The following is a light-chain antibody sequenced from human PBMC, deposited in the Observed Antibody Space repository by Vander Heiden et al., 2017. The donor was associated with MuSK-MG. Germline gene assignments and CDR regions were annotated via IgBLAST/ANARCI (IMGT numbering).Light chain of an antibody. CDR1: SSNIGSNT. CDR3: ATWDDSLNSAL. J-gene: IGLJ2*01. V-gene: IGLV1-44*01. CDR2: RNN. Sequence: QSVLTQPPSASGPPAQSVTISCSGASSNIGSNTVNWYQHLPGPAPNLVIFRNNQRPSAVPARFSGTKSGTSASLAISGLQAEDEADYYCATWDDSLNSALFGGGTKLTVL.